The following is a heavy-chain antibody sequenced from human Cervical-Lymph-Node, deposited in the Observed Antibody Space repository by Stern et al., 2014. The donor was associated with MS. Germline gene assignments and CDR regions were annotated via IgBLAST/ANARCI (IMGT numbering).Heavy chain of an antibody. CDR2: IYWADDK. V-gene: IGHV2-5*02. CDR3: AHRHGWLRAFDI. CDR1: GFSFNSTGMG. Sequence: QVTLRESGPTLVKPTQTLTLTCTFSGFSFNSTGMGLGWIRQPPGKALEWLAIIYWADDKRYSPYLQSGLTINKYPAQVQVGLQMTNRDPVDTATYFCAHRHGWLRAFDIWGPGTTVTVSS. J-gene: IGHJ3*02. D-gene: IGHD5-24*01.